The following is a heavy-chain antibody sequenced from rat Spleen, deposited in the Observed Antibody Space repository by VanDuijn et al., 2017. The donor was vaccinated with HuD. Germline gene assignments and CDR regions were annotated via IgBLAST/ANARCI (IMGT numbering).Heavy chain of an antibody. J-gene: IGHJ2*01. V-gene: IGHV5-19*01. CDR1: GFTFSNYG. CDR2: ISPCGGSN. Sequence: EVQLVESGGGLVQPGRSLKLSCAASGFTFSNYGMHWIRQAPTKGLAWVASISPCGGSNYYRYSLKGRFTNSRDNAKSTLYLQMDSLRSEDTATYYCATEGSDWGQGVMVTVSS. CDR3: ATEGSD.